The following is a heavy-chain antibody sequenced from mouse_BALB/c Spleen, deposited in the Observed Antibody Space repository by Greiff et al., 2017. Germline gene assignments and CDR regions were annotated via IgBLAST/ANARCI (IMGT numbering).Heavy chain of an antibody. CDR1: GFSLTSYG. CDR2: IWAGGST. V-gene: IGHV2-9*02. J-gene: IGHJ4*01. D-gene: IGHD2-10*01. Sequence: QVQLKESGPGLVAPSQSLSITCTVSGFSLTSYGVHWVRQPPGKGLEWLGVIWAGGSTNYNSALMSRLSISKDNSKSQVFLKMNSLQTDDTAMYYCASAYYGNYEDAMDYWGQGTSVTVSS. CDR3: ASAYYGNYEDAMDY.